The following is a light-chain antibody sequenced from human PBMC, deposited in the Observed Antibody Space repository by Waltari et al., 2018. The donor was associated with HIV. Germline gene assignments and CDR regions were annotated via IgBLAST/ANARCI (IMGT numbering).Light chain of an antibody. Sequence: QSVLTQPPSASGTPGQRVTISCSGSSSNIGRNAVNWYQHLPGTAPNLLIYGNDERPSGVPDRFSGSKSGTSASLAISGLQSEDEGDYYCATWDFSLNGRVVFGGGTKLTVL. V-gene: IGLV1-44*01. CDR2: GND. CDR3: ATWDFSLNGRVV. CDR1: SSNIGRNA. J-gene: IGLJ2*01.